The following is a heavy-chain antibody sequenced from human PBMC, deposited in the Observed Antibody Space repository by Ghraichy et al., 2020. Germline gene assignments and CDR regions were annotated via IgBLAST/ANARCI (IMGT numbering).Heavy chain of an antibody. CDR3: ATDPTNGKADAYDT. V-gene: IGHV1-2*02. Sequence: ASVKVSCKGSGFSFTGYHIHWVRQAPGQGLEWMGLINSNNGVTDYAQKFQGRVTMTRDTSISTAYMELSSLRSDDTAMYYCATDPTNGKADAYDTWGQGTMVTVSS. CDR1: GFSFTGYH. J-gene: IGHJ3*02. D-gene: IGHD1-14*01. CDR2: INSNNGVT.